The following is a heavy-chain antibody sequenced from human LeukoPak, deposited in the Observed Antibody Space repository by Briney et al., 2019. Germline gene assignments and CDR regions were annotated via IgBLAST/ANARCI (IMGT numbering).Heavy chain of an antibody. V-gene: IGHV3-53*01. CDR1: GFTVSSNY. CDR2: IYSGGST. Sequence: GGSLRLSCAASGFTVSSNYMNWVRQAPGKGLEWVSIIYSGGSTYYADSVKGRFTISRDNSKNTLYLQMNSLTAEDTAVYYCARWDSSGYHKYYFDYWGQGTLVAVSS. D-gene: IGHD3-22*01. J-gene: IGHJ4*02. CDR3: ARWDSSGYHKYYFDY.